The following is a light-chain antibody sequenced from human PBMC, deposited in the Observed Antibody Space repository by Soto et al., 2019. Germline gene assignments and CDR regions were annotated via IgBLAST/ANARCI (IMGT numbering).Light chain of an antibody. CDR2: GAS. CDR3: QQYGSSPWT. CDR1: QSVSSSY. V-gene: IGKV3-20*01. Sequence: EIELTQSPGTLSLSPGERATLSCRASQSVSSSYLAWYQQKPGQAPRLLIYGASSRATGIPDRFSGSGSGTDFTITISSLEPEEFAAYYCQQYGSSPWTFGQGTKLEIK. J-gene: IGKJ1*01.